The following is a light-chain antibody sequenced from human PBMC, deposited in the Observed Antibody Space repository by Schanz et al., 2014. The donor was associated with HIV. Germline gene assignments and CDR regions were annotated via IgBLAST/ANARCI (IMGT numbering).Light chain of an antibody. Sequence: QSVLTQPPSASGTPGQRVTISCSGGTSNVGGNTVHWYQQLPGTAPKLLIYSNYQRPSGVPDRFSGSKSGTSASLAISGLQSEDEADYYCQSYDSSLSAYVLFGGGTKLTVL. CDR1: TSNVGGNT. V-gene: IGLV1-44*01. CDR3: QSYDSSLSAYVL. J-gene: IGLJ2*01. CDR2: SNY.